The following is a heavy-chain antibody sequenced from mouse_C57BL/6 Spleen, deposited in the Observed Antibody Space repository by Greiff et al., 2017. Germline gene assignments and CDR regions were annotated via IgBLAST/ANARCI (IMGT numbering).Heavy chain of an antibody. D-gene: IGHD1-1*01. Sequence: VQLQESGPGLVQPSQSLSITCTVSGFSLTSYGVHWVRQSPGKGLEWLGVIWSGGSTDYNAAFISRLSISKDNSKSQVFFKMNSRQADDTAIYYCARKGTTVDYYAMDYWGQGTSVTVSS. J-gene: IGHJ4*01. V-gene: IGHV2-2*01. CDR1: GFSLTSYG. CDR3: ARKGTTVDYYAMDY. CDR2: IWSGGST.